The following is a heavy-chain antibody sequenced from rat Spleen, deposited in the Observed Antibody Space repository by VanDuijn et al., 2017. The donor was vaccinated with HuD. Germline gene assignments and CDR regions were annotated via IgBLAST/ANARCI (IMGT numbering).Heavy chain of an antibody. CDR2: INSAGST. J-gene: IGHJ2*01. CDR1: GYSITSSYR. D-gene: IGHD1-11*01. V-gene: IGHV3-3*01. Sequence: EVQLQESGPGLVKPSQSLSLTCSVTGYSITSSYRWNWIRQFPGNTLEWMGYINSAGSTNYNPSIKSRISIIRDTSKNQFFLQVNSVTAEDTATYYCARWDYGGSLDYWGQGVMVTVSS. CDR3: ARWDYGGSLDY.